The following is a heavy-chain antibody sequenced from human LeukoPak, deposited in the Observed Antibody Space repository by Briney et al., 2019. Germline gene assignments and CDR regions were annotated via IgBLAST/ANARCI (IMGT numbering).Heavy chain of an antibody. D-gene: IGHD3-9*01. J-gene: IGHJ4*02. V-gene: IGHV3-74*01. CDR2: INSDGSST. CDR1: GFTFSSYW. CDR3: SKRKTDYDILTGKTTYYFDY. Sequence: GGSLRLSCAASGFTFSSYWMHWVRQAPGKGLVWVSRINSDGSSTSYADSVKGRFTISRDNAKNTLYLQMNSLRAEDTAVYFCSKRKTDYDILTGKTTYYFDYWGQGTLVTVSS.